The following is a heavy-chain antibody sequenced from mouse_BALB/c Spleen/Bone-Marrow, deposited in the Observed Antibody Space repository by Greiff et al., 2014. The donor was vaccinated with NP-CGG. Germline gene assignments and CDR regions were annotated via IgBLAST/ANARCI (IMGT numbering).Heavy chain of an antibody. D-gene: IGHD2-4*01. CDR1: GYTFTDEW. CDR3: ARGGHDFSLDY. V-gene: IGHV1-69*01. Sequence: VQLQQSGAEFVMPGASVKMSCKASGYTFTDEWMHWVKQRPGQGLEWIGANDTSDSYINYNQKFKGKASLTVDASSSTAYMHLSSLTSDDSAVYYCARGGHDFSLDYWGQGTSVIVSS. CDR2: NDTSDSYI. J-gene: IGHJ4*01.